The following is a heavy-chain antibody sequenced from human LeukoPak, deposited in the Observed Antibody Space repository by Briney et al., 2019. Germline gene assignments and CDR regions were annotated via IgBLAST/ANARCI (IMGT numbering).Heavy chain of an antibody. Sequence: SETLSLTCTVSGGSISSYYWSWIRQPPGKGLEWIGYIYYSGGTYYNPSLKSRVTISVDTPKNQFSLKLSSVTAADTAVYYCARDPQADYYDSSGYSHWGQGTLVTVSS. CDR2: IYYSGGT. D-gene: IGHD3-22*01. CDR1: GGSISSYY. V-gene: IGHV4-59*12. CDR3: ARDPQADYYDSSGYSH. J-gene: IGHJ4*02.